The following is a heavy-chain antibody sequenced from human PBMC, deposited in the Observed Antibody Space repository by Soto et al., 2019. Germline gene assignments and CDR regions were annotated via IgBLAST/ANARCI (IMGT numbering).Heavy chain of an antibody. CDR1: GGSVSSGSYY. Sequence: KTSETLSLTCIVSGGSVSSGSYYWNWIRQPPGKGLEWIGYIYYSGSTNYNPSLKSRVTISLDTSKNQFSLKLSSVTAADAAVYYCARQVDTAQFPDYFDCWGQGALVTVSS. J-gene: IGHJ4*02. CDR3: ARQVDTAQFPDYFDC. V-gene: IGHV4-61*01. CDR2: IYYSGST. D-gene: IGHD5-18*01.